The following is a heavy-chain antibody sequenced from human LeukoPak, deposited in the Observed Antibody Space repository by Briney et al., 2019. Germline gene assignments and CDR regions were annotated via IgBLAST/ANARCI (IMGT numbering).Heavy chain of an antibody. CDR3: ARDTITYDIFTGSPDY. J-gene: IGHJ4*02. CDR2: IRYDGSKE. Sequence: GGSLRLSCEVSGFTISKYGMHWVRQAPGKGLEWVSTIRYDGSKEYYADSVRGRFTISRDNSGNTLFLQMDSLGAEDTAVYFCARDTITYDIFTGSPDYWGQGTLVIVSS. D-gene: IGHD3-9*01. V-gene: IGHV3-30*02. CDR1: GFTISKYG.